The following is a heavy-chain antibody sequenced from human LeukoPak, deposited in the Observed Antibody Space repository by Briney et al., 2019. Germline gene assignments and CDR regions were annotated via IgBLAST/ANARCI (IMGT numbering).Heavy chain of an antibody. Sequence: GGSLRLSCAASGFTFDDYAMHWVPQAPGKGLEWVSLISWDGGNTYYADSVKGRFTISRANSKNSLYLQMNSLRAEDTALYYCAKDMAAYYYSSGNIDYWGQGTLVTVSS. CDR2: ISWDGGNT. D-gene: IGHD3-10*01. V-gene: IGHV3-43D*03. CDR1: GFTFDDYA. CDR3: AKDMAAYYYSSGNIDY. J-gene: IGHJ4*02.